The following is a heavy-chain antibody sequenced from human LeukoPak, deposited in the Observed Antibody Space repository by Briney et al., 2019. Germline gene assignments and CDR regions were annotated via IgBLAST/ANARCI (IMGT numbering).Heavy chain of an antibody. J-gene: IGHJ4*02. Sequence: PSETLSLTCTVSGGSISSSGYYWGWLRQPPGKGLEWIGSIYYSGSTYYNPSLKSRVTISVDTSKYQFSLELSFVTAADTAVYYCASPINYDILTGYLTTFDYWGQGILVTVSS. V-gene: IGHV4-39*01. CDR3: ASPINYDILTGYLTTFDY. CDR2: IYYSGST. D-gene: IGHD3-9*01. CDR1: GGSISSSGYY.